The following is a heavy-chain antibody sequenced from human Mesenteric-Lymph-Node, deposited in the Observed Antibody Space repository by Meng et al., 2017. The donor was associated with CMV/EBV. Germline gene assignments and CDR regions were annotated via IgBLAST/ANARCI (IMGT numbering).Heavy chain of an antibody. J-gene: IGHJ6*02. CDR1: GGSIATYY. Sequence: SETLSLTCTVSGGSIATYYWTWIRQPPGKGMEFIAYILYSGVSNYNPSLKSRVTISVDMSKNQFSLKLSSVTAADTAMYYCARAPGYSYNYPYYGMDVWGQGTTVTVSS. V-gene: IGHV4-59*01. CDR2: ILYSGVS. CDR3: ARAPGYSYNYPYYGMDV. D-gene: IGHD5-18*01.